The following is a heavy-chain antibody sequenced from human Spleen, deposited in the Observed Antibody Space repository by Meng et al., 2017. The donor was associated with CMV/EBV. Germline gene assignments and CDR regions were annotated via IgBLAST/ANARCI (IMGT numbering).Heavy chain of an antibody. CDR2: INPNPNSGDT. J-gene: IGHJ5*02. CDR3: ASATYMTTQQGWFDT. D-gene: IGHD4-11*01. V-gene: IGHV1-2*02. Sequence: ASVKVSCKASGYTFIGYYIHWVRQAPGQGLEWMGWINPNPNSGDTAYAQKFQGRVTMTRDMSINTAYMELSRLRSDDTAVYYCASATYMTTQQGWFDTWGQGTLVTVSS. CDR1: GYTFIGYY.